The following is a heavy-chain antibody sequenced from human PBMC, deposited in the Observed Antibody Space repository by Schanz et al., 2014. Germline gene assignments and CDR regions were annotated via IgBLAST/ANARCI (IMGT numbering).Heavy chain of an antibody. CDR3: ARNRGSGGQNWYFDL. D-gene: IGHD1-26*01. V-gene: IGHV3-48*04. CDR2: MNESHSTI. J-gene: IGHJ2*01. Sequence: EVHLLDSGGGLVQPGGSLRLSCAASGFGFSSYSMNWVRQAPGRGLEWVSAMNESHSTIYYADSVRGRFTISRDNTKNSLFLQLNSLIADDTAVYYCARNRGSGGQNWYFDLWGRGTLVTVSS. CDR1: GFGFSSYS.